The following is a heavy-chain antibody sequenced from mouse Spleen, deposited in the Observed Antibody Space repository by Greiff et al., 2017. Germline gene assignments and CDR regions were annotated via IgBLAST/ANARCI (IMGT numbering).Heavy chain of an antibody. J-gene: IGHJ2*01. CDR1: GYTFTSYW. CDR2: IDPSDSYT. Sequence: QVQLQQPGAELVMPGASVKLSCKASGYTFTSYWMHWVKQRPGQGLEWIGEIDPSDSYTNYNQKFKGKATLTVDKSSSTAYMQLSSLTSEDSAVYYCASTTVVPYYFDYWGQGTTLTVSS. CDR3: ASTTVVPYYFDY. D-gene: IGHD1-1*01. V-gene: IGHV1-69*01.